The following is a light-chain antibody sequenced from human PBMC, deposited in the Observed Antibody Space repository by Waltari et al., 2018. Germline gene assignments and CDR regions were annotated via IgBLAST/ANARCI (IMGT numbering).Light chain of an antibody. CDR1: ALPTKY. CDR2: EDI. Sequence: SNELTQPPSVSVSPGQTARITCSGDALPTKYASLYQQKSGQAPVLVIYEDITRPSGIPERFSGSSSGTVATLTISGAQVEDEADYYCHSLNSVGNGYVFGTGTKFTVL. CDR3: HSLNSVGNGYV. J-gene: IGLJ1*01. V-gene: IGLV3-10*01.